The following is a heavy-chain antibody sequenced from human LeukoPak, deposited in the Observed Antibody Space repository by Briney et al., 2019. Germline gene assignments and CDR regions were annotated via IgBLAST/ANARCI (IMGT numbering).Heavy chain of an antibody. J-gene: IGHJ3*02. V-gene: IGHV3-7*01. CDR1: GFTVSSYW. CDR2: IKQDGSEK. CDR3: AREGGDAFDI. Sequence: GGSLRLSCAASGFTVSSYWMSWVRQAPGKGLEWVANIKQDGSEKYYVDSVEGRFTISRDNAKNSLYLQMNSLRAEDTAVYYCAREGGDAFDIWGQGTMVTVSS. D-gene: IGHD3-16*01.